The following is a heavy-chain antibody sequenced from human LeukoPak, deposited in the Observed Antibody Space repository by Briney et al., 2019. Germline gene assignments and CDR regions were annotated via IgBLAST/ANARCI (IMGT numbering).Heavy chain of an antibody. J-gene: IGHJ3*02. CDR1: GFTFSSYS. D-gene: IGHD3-22*01. Sequence: PGGSLRLSCAASGFTFSSYSMNWVRQAPGKGLEWVSSISSSSSYIYYADSVKGRFTISRDNAKNSLYLQMNSLRAEDTAVYYCARDQPHYYDRSGLVTPDAFDIWGQGTMVTVSS. CDR3: ARDQPHYYDRSGLVTPDAFDI. CDR2: ISSSSSYI. V-gene: IGHV3-21*01.